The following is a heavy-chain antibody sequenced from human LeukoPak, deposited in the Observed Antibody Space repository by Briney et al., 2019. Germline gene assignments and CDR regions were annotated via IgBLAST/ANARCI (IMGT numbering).Heavy chain of an antibody. CDR1: GFTFSSYS. CDR2: ISSSSSYI. Sequence: GGSLRLSCAASGFTFSSYSMNWVRQAPGKGLEWVSSISSSSSYIYYADSVKGRFTISRDNSKNTLYLQMNSLRAEDTAVYYCAKDRIAAAGTNYMDVWGKGTTVTVSS. D-gene: IGHD6-13*01. J-gene: IGHJ6*03. CDR3: AKDRIAAAGTNYMDV. V-gene: IGHV3-21*01.